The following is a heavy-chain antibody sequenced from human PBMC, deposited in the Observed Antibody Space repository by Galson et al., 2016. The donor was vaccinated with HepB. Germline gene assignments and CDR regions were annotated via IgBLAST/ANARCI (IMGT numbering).Heavy chain of an antibody. D-gene: IGHD6-13*01. CDR1: GFTFDNFA. J-gene: IGHJ6*02. CDR3: AKDVKIGEAYSSSWFSYFYGMDV. Sequence: SLRLSCAASGFTFDNFAMHWVRQAPGKGLEWVSGITWNSASKVYADSVKGRFTISRDNAKNSLYLQINSLRPEDTAFYYCAKDVKIGEAYSSSWFSYFYGMDVWGQGTTVTVAS. V-gene: IGHV3-9*01. CDR2: ITWNSASK.